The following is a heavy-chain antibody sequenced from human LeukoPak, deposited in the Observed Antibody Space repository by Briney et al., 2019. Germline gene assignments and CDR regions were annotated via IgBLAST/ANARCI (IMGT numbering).Heavy chain of an antibody. Sequence: GGSLRLSCAASGFTFSSYSMNWVRQAPGKGLEWVSYISSVSNYIHYADSVKGRFTISRDGAKNLLYLEMNTLRAEDTAVYYCARGSDGGWYGMFDYWGQGTLVTVSS. J-gene: IGHJ4*02. CDR3: ARGSDGGWYGMFDY. D-gene: IGHD6-19*01. CDR2: ISSVSNYI. V-gene: IGHV3-21*06. CDR1: GFTFSSYS.